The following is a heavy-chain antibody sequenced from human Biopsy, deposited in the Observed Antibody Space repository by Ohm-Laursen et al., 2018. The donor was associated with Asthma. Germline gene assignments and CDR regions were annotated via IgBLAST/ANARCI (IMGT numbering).Heavy chain of an antibody. D-gene: IGHD4-17*01. CDR2: ISPSGNT. CDR3: ARDYGDYAWRAFDI. V-gene: IGHV4-30-2*01. CDR1: GGSISSGDYS. J-gene: IGHJ3*02. Sequence: SETLSLTWAVSGGSISSGDYSWSWIRQPPGKGLEWIGFISPSGNTYYSPSLKSRLTISVDRSKNQFSLRLSSVTAADTAMYYCARDYGDYAWRAFDIWGQGTMVTVSS.